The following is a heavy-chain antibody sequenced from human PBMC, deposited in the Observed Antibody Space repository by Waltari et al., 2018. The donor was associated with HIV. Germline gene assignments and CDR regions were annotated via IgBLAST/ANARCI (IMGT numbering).Heavy chain of an antibody. CDR3: VKDRGTFTMINEY. Sequence: QVQLVESVGGVVQHGRSLSLPCAASGFPFSNSCMHWVRQAPGKGLEWVAVISYDGNNKNYADSVKGRFTISRDNSKNTLYLQMNSLRADDTALYYCVKDRGTFTMINEYWGQGTLVTVSS. J-gene: IGHJ4*02. D-gene: IGHD3-22*01. CDR1: GFPFSNSC. CDR2: ISYDGNNK. V-gene: IGHV3-30*18.